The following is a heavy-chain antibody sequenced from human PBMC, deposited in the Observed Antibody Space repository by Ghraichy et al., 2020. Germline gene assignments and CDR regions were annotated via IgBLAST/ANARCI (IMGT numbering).Heavy chain of an antibody. J-gene: IGHJ6*02. V-gene: IGHV1-18*01. D-gene: IGHD2/OR15-2a*01. CDR3: ARAGESTWHNYGLDV. CDR1: GYTFTGYG. CDR2: IGAYSDNT. Sequence: ASVKVSCKASGYTFTGYGITWVRQAPGQGLEWMGWIGAYSDNTNYARKLQGRFTMTTDTSTTTAYMELRTLRSDDTAVYYCARAGESTWHNYGLDVWGQGTTVTVSS.